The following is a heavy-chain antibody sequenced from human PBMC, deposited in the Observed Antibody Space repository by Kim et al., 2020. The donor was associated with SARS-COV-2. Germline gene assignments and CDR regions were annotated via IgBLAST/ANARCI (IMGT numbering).Heavy chain of an antibody. Sequence: ASVKVSCKASGYTFTSYGISWVRQAPGQGLEWMGWISAYNGNTNYAQKLQGRVTMTTDTSTSTAYMELRSLRSDDTAVYYCARVRYYYDSSGYYYVTEVDYWGQGTLVTVSS. V-gene: IGHV1-18*01. CDR1: GYTFTSYG. J-gene: IGHJ4*02. D-gene: IGHD3-22*01. CDR2: ISAYNGNT. CDR3: ARVRYYYDSSGYYYVTEVDY.